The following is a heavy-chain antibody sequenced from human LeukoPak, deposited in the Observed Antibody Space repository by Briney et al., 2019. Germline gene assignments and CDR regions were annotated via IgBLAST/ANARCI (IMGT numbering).Heavy chain of an antibody. V-gene: IGHV4-34*01. D-gene: IGHD6-19*01. CDR2: TNHSGST. J-gene: IGHJ6*03. CDR3: ARIAVAGRIYYYYMDV. CDR1: GGSFSGYY. Sequence: PSETLSLTCAVYGGSFSGYYWSWIRQPPGKGLEWIGETNHSGSTNYNPSLKSRVTISVDTSKNQFSLKLSSVTAADTAVYYCARIAVAGRIYYYYMDVWGKGTTVTVSS.